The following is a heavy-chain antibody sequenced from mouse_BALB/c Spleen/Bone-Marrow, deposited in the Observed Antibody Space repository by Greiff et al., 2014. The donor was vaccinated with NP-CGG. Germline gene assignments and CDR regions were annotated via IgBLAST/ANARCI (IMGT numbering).Heavy chain of an antibody. J-gene: IGHJ2*01. CDR2: ISCYNGAT. D-gene: IGHD2-3*01. V-gene: IGHV1S34*01. Sequence: LVKTGASVKISCKASGYSFTGYYMHWVKQSHGKGLEWIGYISCYNGATSYNQKFKGKATFTVDTSSSTAYMQFNSLTSEDSAVYYCARGDGYYVDFDYWGQGTTLTVSS. CDR1: GYSFTGYY. CDR3: ARGDGYYVDFDY.